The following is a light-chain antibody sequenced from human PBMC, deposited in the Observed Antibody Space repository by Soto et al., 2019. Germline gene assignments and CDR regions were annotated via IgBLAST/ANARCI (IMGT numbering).Light chain of an antibody. Sequence: DIVMTPSPATLSLSTGEGGTLSCRASQTMRSSHLAWYQEKPGQAPRLLIYGASTSTFDVPDRFSGSGSGTNFTLTISRLQPEDFAVYYCQHYGTSLTFGGGTKVDIK. J-gene: IGKJ4*01. V-gene: IGKV3-20*01. CDR2: GAS. CDR1: QTMRSSH. CDR3: QHYGTSLT.